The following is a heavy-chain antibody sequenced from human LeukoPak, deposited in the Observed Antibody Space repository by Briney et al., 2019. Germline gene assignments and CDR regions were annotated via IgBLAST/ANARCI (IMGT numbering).Heavy chain of an antibody. CDR1: GGSLSSYY. V-gene: IGHV4-59*01. D-gene: IGHD2-2*01. CDR3: ARDDCSSTSCYDYYGMDV. Sequence: SETLSLTCTVSGGSLSSYYWSWIRQPPGKGLEWIGYIYYSGSTNYNPSLKSRVTISVDTSKNQFSLKLSSVTAADTAVYYCARDDCSSTSCYDYYGMDVWGQGTTVTVSS. J-gene: IGHJ6*02. CDR2: IYYSGST.